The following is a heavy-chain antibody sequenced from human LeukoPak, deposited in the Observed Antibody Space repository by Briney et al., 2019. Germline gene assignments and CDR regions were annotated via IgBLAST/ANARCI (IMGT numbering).Heavy chain of an antibody. Sequence: PSETLSLTCTVSGGSIRSTTYYWGWSRQPPGRGLEWIGIIYYSGSTYYNPSLKSRVTISVDTSKNQFSLKLSSVTAADTAIYYCARDGPRRTYFFDYWGQGTLVTVSS. CDR1: GGSIRSTTYY. CDR2: IYYSGST. D-gene: IGHD3-9*01. V-gene: IGHV4-39*07. CDR3: ARDGPRRTYFFDY. J-gene: IGHJ4*02.